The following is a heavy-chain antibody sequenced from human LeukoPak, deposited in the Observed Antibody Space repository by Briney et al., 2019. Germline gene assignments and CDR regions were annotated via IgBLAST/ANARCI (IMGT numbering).Heavy chain of an antibody. J-gene: IGHJ4*02. CDR3: ARVRGGAPDY. CDR2: INHSGST. D-gene: IGHD3-10*01. Sequence: PSETLSLTCAVYGGSFSGYYWSWIRQPPGKGLEWIGEINHSGSTYYNPSLKSRVTISVDRSKNQFSLKLNSVTAADTAVYYCARVRGGAPDYWGQGTLVTVSS. V-gene: IGHV4-34*01. CDR1: GGSFSGYY.